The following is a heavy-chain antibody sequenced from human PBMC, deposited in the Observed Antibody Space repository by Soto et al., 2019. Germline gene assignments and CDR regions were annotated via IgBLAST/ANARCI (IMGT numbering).Heavy chain of an antibody. CDR2: IYPGDSDT. J-gene: IGHJ6*02. V-gene: IGHV5-51*07. D-gene: IGHD6-19*01. CDR3: ARPREAGKYYYGVDV. CDR1: GYSFTSYW. Sequence: GESLKISCKGSGYSFTSYWIGWVHQMPGKGLEWMGIIYPGDSDTRYSPSFQGQVTISADKSISTAYLQWSSLKASDTAMYYCARPREAGKYYYGVDVWGQGTTVTVSS.